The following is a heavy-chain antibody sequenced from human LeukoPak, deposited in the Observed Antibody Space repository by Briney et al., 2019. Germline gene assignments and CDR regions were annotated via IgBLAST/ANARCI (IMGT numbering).Heavy chain of an antibody. CDR2: IKQDGSEK. Sequence: GGSLRLSCAASGFTFSYYWMSWVRQAPGKGLEWVANIKQDGSEKYYVDSVKGRFTFSRDNAKNSLYLQMNSLRAEDTAVYYCARPRGTRSYYYYYGMDVWGQGTTVTVSS. D-gene: IGHD2-8*01. V-gene: IGHV3-7*03. J-gene: IGHJ6*02. CDR1: GFTFSYYW. CDR3: ARPRGTRSYYYYYGMDV.